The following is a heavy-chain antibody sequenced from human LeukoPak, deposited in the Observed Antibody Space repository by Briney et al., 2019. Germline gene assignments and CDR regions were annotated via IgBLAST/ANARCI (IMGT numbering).Heavy chain of an antibody. D-gene: IGHD3-22*01. CDR2: TNTAGNTI. Sequence: GGSLRLSCAASGFTFRDYFMSWIRQAPGKGLAWVAYTNTAGNTIYYADSMKGRFTISRDNAKKSLYLQMNTLRAKDTAVYYCARATYDSSAVDAFDIWGQGTMVTVSP. V-gene: IGHV3-11*01. CDR3: ARATYDSSAVDAFDI. J-gene: IGHJ3*02. CDR1: GFTFRDYF.